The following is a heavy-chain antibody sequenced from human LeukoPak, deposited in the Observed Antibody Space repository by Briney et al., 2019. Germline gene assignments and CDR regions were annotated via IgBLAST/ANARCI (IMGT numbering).Heavy chain of an antibody. V-gene: IGHV1-18*01. CDR3: ARDLRGYGSGSYYRGPDGAFDI. CDR1: GYTFTSYG. J-gene: IGHJ3*02. Sequence: ASVKVSCKASGYTFTSYGISWVRQAPGQGLEWMGWISAYNRNTNYAQNLQGRVTMTTDTSTSTAYMELRSLRSDDTAVYYCARDLRGYGSGSYYRGPDGAFDIWGQGTMVTVSS. D-gene: IGHD3-10*01. CDR2: ISAYNRNT.